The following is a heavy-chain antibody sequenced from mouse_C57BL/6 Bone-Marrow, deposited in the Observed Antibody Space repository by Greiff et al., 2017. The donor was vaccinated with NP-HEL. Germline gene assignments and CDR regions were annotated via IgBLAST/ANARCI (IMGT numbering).Heavy chain of an antibody. V-gene: IGHV3-6*01. J-gene: IGHJ4*01. CDR2: ISYDGSN. CDR3: ARDLLRRAMDY. D-gene: IGHD6-2*01. Sequence: EVQLQESGPGLVKPSQSLSLTCSVTGYSITSGYYWNWIRQFPGNKLEWMGYISYDGSNNYNPSLKNRISITRDTSKNQFFLKLNSVTTEDTATYYCARDLLRRAMDYWGQGTAVTVSS. CDR1: GYSITSGYY.